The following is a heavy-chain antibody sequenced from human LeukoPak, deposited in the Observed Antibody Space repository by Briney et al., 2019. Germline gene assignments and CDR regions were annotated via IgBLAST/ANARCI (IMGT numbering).Heavy chain of an antibody. Sequence: ASVKVSCKASGYTFTGYYMHWVRQAPGQGLEWMGWINPNSGGTNYAQKFQGRVTMTRDTSISTAYMELSRLRSDDTAVYYCARVRPYDFWSGYYDWGQGTLVTVSS. CDR2: INPNSGGT. V-gene: IGHV1-2*02. CDR3: ARVRPYDFWSGYYD. J-gene: IGHJ4*02. CDR1: GYTFTGYY. D-gene: IGHD3-3*01.